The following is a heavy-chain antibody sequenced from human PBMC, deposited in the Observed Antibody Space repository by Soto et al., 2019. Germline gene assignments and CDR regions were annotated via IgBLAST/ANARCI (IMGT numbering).Heavy chain of an antibody. CDR1: GFTFSSYA. Sequence: QVQLVEAGGGVVQPGRSLRLSCAASGFTFSSYAMHWVRQAPGKGLEWVAVISYDGSNKYYADSVKGRFNISIDNSQNTLYLQMNSLIAEDTAVYYCARSRGITGTSYYYGMDVCGQGTTVTVAS. D-gene: IGHD1-20*01. V-gene: IGHV3-30-3*01. J-gene: IGHJ6*02. CDR2: ISYDGSNK. CDR3: ARSRGITGTSYYYGMDV.